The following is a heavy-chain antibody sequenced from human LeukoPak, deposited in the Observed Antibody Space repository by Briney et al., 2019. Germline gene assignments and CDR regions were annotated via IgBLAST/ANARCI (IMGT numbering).Heavy chain of an antibody. CDR1: GASISSGSNY. CDR2: IYYSGST. D-gene: IGHD2-15*01. Sequence: PSETLSLTCGVSGASISSGSNYWGWIRQPPGKTLEWIGSIYYSGSTYYNPSLKSRVTISVDTSKNQFSLKLSSVTAADTAVYYCARGYCSGGSCYSYYYYNYMDVWGKGTTVTVSS. CDR3: ARGYCSGGSCYSYYYYNYMDV. J-gene: IGHJ6*03. V-gene: IGHV4-39*07.